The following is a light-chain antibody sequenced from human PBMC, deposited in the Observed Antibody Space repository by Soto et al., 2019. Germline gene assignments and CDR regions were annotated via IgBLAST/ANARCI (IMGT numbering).Light chain of an antibody. Sequence: QSALTQPASVSGSPGQSITISCTGTSSDVGGYNYVSWYQQHPGKAPKLMIYDVSNRPSGVSNRFSGSKSGNTASLTISGLQAEHEADYYCSSYTSILYVFGTGTKLTVL. CDR1: SSDVGGYNY. V-gene: IGLV2-14*01. J-gene: IGLJ1*01. CDR2: DVS. CDR3: SSYTSILYV.